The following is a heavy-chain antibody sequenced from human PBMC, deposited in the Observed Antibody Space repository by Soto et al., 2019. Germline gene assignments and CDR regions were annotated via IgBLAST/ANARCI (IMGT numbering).Heavy chain of an antibody. J-gene: IGHJ6*02. CDR1: GGSISSGGYY. CDR2: IYYSGST. D-gene: IGHD2-2*01. Sequence: QVQLQESGPGLVKPSQTLSLTCTVSGGSISSGGYYWSWIRQHPGKGLEWIGYIYYSGSTYYNPSLKSRVTISVDTSKNQFSLKLSSVTAADTAMYYCARVVVPAATNGMDVWGQGTTVTVSS. CDR3: ARVVVPAATNGMDV. V-gene: IGHV4-31*03.